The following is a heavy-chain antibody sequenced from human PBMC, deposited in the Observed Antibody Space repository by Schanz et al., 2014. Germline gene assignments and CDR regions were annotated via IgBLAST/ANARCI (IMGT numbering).Heavy chain of an antibody. CDR2: IKKDGSEK. D-gene: IGHD3-3*01. Sequence: EVQLVQSGGGLVQPGGSLRLSCAASGFTFSSHWMHWVRQDPGKGLEWVANIKKDGSEKYYVDSVKGRFTISRDNAKNSLFLQMNSLRPEDTAVYYCVRDSFFAFDYWGQGTLVTVSS. V-gene: IGHV3-7*01. CDR3: VRDSFFAFDY. CDR1: GFTFSSHW. J-gene: IGHJ4*02.